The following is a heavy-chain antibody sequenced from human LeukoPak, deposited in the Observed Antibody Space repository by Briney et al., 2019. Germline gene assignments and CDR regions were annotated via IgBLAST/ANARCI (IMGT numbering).Heavy chain of an antibody. CDR1: GFTFGAST. CDR2: IRSKAHNYAT. J-gene: IGHJ4*02. Sequence: GGSLRLSCAASGFTFGASTLHWARQASGKGLEWVGHIRSKAHNYATQYAASVKGRFTISRDDSKNTAYLQMNSLKTEDTAVYYCTGSSKGYWGQGALVTVSS. V-gene: IGHV3-73*01. CDR3: TGSSKGY. D-gene: IGHD2-2*01.